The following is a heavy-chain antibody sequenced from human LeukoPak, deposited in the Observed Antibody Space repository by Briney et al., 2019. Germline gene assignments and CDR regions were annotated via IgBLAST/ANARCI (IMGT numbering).Heavy chain of an antibody. V-gene: IGHV1-18*01. J-gene: IGHJ4*02. CDR1: GYTFTSYG. Sequence: GASVKVSCKASGYTFTSYGISWVRQAPGQGLEWMGWISAYNGNTNYAQKLQGRVTMTTDTSTSTAYMELRSLRSDDTAVYYCAGRPLHYYDSSGYSDYWGQGTLVTVSS. CDR2: ISAYNGNT. CDR3: AGRPLHYYDSSGYSDY. D-gene: IGHD3-22*01.